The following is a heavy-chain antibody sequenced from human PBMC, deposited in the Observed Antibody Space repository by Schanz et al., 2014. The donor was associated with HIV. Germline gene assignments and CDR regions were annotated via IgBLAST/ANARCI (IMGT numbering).Heavy chain of an antibody. CDR3: VRDRVGASARYVAFDI. V-gene: IGHV3-66*01. CDR2: IDHSGNA. CDR1: GFTLSGYS. D-gene: IGHD3-10*01. Sequence: EVQLVESGGRLVKPGESLILSCVTSGFTLSGYSMNWVRQAPGKGLEWVSLIDHSGNAYYADSVKGRFTIFTDISNNTVHAQITSLRADDTAVYYCVRDRVGASARYVAFDIWGHGTMVTVSS. J-gene: IGHJ3*02.